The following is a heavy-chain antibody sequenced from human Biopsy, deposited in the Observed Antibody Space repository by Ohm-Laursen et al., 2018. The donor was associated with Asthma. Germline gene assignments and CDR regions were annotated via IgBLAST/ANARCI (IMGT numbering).Heavy chain of an antibody. CDR3: ARGRMYVCYGGTCYSDAFDY. Sequence: ASVKVSCKTSGYTFTGYYIHWVRQAPGQGLEWTGRINPKTGDTDYAQKFQGSVTMTRDTSISTAYMELSRLRSDDSALYYCARGRMYVCYGGTCYSDAFDYWGQGTLVTVSS. CDR1: GYTFTGYY. D-gene: IGHD2-15*01. CDR2: INPKTGDT. V-gene: IGHV1-2*06. J-gene: IGHJ4*02.